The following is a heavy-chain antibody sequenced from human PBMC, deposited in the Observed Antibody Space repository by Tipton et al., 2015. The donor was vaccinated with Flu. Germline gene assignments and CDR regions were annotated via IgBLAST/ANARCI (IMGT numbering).Heavy chain of an antibody. V-gene: IGHV4-59*12. CDR3: ARSSSAYDYVWGGSYYFDF. Sequence: LRLSCTVSGVSISSYYWSWIRQPPGKGLEWIGYIYYSGSTNYNPSLKSRVTISVDTSKNQFSLKLSSVTAADTAVYYCARSSSAYDYVWGGSYYFDFWGQGTLVTVCS. CDR2: IYYSGST. D-gene: IGHD3-16*01. CDR1: GVSISSYY. J-gene: IGHJ4*02.